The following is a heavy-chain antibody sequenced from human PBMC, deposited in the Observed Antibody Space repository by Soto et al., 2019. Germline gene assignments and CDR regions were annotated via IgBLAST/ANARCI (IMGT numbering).Heavy chain of an antibody. CDR2: IWYDGSNK. CDR1: GFTFSSYG. J-gene: IGHJ4*02. CDR3: ARGRGYSYGVLDY. V-gene: IGHV3-33*01. D-gene: IGHD5-18*01. Sequence: SLRLSCAASGFTFSSYGMHWVRQAPGKGLEWVAFIWYDGSNKYYADSVKGRFTISRDNSKNTLYLQMNSLRGEETDVYYGARGRGYSYGVLDYGGQGT.